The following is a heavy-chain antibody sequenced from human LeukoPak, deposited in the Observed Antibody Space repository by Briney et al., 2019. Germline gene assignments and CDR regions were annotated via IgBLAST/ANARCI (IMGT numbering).Heavy chain of an antibody. CDR1: GGTFSSYA. CDR3: AREAGYSSSWYYFDY. V-gene: IGHV1-69*04. D-gene: IGHD6-13*01. CDR2: IIPILGIA. Sequence: SVKVSCKASGGTFSSYAISWVRQAPGQGLEWMGRIIPILGIANYAQKFQGRVTITADKSTSTAYMELSSLRTEDTAVYYCAREAGYSSSWYYFDYWGQGTLVTVSS. J-gene: IGHJ4*02.